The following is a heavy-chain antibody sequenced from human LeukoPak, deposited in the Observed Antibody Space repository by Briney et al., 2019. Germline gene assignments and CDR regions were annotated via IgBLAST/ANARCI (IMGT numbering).Heavy chain of an antibody. J-gene: IGHJ4*02. D-gene: IGHD5-18*01. CDR1: GGSISSGGSY. V-gene: IGHV4-31*03. Sequence: KTSQTLCLTCTASGGSISSGGSYWSWIRQYPGKGLEWIGYISCSGSNYYNPSLERRVAISVDTSENQFSLRLISVTAADTAVYYCARGSRRGYSYGSSDYWGQGTLVTVSS. CDR3: ARGSRRGYSYGSSDY. CDR2: ISCSGSN.